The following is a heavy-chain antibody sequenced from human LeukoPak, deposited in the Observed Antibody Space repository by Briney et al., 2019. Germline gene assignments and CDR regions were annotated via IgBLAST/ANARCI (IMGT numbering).Heavy chain of an antibody. D-gene: IGHD6-19*01. CDR3: AKDPVEQWLEGSFDY. V-gene: IGHV3-23*01. CDR2: ISGSGGST. CDR1: GFTFSSYA. J-gene: IGHJ4*02. Sequence: GGSLRLSCAASGFTFSSYAMSWVRQAPGKGLEWVSAISGSGGSTYYADSVKGRFTISRDNSKNTLYLQMNSLRAEDTAVYNCAKDPVEQWLEGSFDYWGQGTLVTVSS.